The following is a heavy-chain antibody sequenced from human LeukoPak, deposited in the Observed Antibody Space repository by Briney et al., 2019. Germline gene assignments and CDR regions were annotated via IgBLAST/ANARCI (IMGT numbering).Heavy chain of an antibody. CDR2: SSAYNGST. CDR1: GYTFSSFG. V-gene: IGHV1-18*01. J-gene: IGHJ4*02. Sequence: RASVKVSCKASGYTFSSFGISWVRQAPGQGLEWMGWSSAYNGSTNYAQKFQGRVTMTTDTSTSTAYMEVRSLRSDDTAVYYCTRDLGVDTTMIFFDYWGQGSLVTVSS. CDR3: TRDLGVDTTMIFFDY. D-gene: IGHD5-18*01.